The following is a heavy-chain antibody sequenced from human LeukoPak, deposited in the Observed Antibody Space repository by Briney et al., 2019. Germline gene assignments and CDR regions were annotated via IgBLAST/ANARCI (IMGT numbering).Heavy chain of an antibody. J-gene: IGHJ5*02. CDR3: ARGYYYGSGSYDRGFDP. V-gene: IGHV4-39*07. CDR1: GASVSGSPYY. D-gene: IGHD3-10*01. CDR2: IDSSGST. Sequence: SETLSLTCTVSGASVSGSPYYWGWIRQPPGKGLEWIGSIDSSGSTYYNASLQSRVTISVDTSKNQFSLKLSSVTAADTAVYYCARGYYYGSGSYDRGFDPWGQGTLVTVSS.